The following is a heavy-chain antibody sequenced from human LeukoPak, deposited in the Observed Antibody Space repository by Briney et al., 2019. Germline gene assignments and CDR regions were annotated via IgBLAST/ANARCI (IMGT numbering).Heavy chain of an antibody. J-gene: IGHJ4*02. CDR2: MNPNSGNT. CDR3: ARGLKYYYGSGSSYYFDY. Sequence: ASVKVSCKASGYTFTSYDINLVRQATGQGLEWMGWMNPNSGNTGYAQKFQGRVTITRNTSISTAYMELSSLRSEDTAVYYCARGLKYYYGSGSSYYFDYWGQGTLVTVSS. V-gene: IGHV1-8*03. CDR1: GYTFTSYD. D-gene: IGHD3-10*01.